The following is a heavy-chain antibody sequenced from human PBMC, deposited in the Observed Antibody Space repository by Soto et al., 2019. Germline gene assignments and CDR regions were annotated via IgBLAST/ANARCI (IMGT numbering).Heavy chain of an antibody. D-gene: IGHD3-10*01. CDR1: GYTFTSYYTLTSNY. V-gene: IGHV1-18*04. CDR3: ARDEGLGVNSYYTGMDV. Sequence: ASVKVSCKASGYTFTSYYTLTSNYIHWVRRAPEQRLEWMGWINADNGNTKYSQKFQGRVTMTRDTSTSTAYMELKSLRSDDTAVYYCARDEGLGVNSYYTGMDVWGQGNTVTVSS. CDR2: INADNGNT. J-gene: IGHJ6*02.